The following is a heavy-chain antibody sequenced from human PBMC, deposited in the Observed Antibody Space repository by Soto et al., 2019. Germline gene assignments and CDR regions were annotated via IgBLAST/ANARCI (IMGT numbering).Heavy chain of an antibody. J-gene: IGHJ4*02. CDR3: ARSAGWYAVHS. V-gene: IGHV4-4*02. Sequence: QVQLQESGPGLVKPSGTLSLTCAVSGDSVSSPYYWCWVRQPPGKGLEWIGEVFHTGTTSYNPSLRRRVTISMDKSINQFSLDLSSVTAADPAVYYCARSAGWYAVHSWGPGTLVLVSS. CDR1: GDSVSSPYY. D-gene: IGHD6-19*01. CDR2: VFHTGTT.